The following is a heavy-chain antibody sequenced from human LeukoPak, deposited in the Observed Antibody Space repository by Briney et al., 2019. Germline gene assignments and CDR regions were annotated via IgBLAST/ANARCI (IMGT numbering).Heavy chain of an antibody. CDR1: GGSISTGSYC. J-gene: IGHJ6*03. V-gene: IGHV4-61*09. D-gene: IGHD3-16*01. Sequence: SETLSLTCTVSGGSISTGSYCWSWIRQPAGKGLEWIGHIYTSGNTNYNPSLKSRVTISVDTSKNQFSLKLSSVTAADTAVYYCARNGGTRAHPYYYYYYMDVWGKGTTVTISS. CDR3: ARNGGTRAHPYYYYYYMDV. CDR2: IYTSGNT.